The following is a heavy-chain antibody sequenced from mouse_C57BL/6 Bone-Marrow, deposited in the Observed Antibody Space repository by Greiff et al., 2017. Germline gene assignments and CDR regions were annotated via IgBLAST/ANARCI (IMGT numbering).Heavy chain of an antibody. V-gene: IGHV1-39*01. J-gene: IGHJ4*01. CDR1: GYSFTDYN. CDR2: INPNYGTT. CDR3: ARGGAYGYDYYYAMDY. D-gene: IGHD2-2*01. Sequence: VHVKQSGPELVKPGASVKISCKASGYSFTDYNMNWVKQSNGTSLEWIGVINPNYGTTSYNQKFKGKATLTVDQSSSTAYMQLNSLTSEDSAVYYCARGGAYGYDYYYAMDYWGQGTSVTVSS.